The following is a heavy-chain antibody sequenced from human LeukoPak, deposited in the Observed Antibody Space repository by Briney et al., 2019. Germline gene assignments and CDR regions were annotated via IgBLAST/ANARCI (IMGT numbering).Heavy chain of an antibody. V-gene: IGHV1-8*01. D-gene: IGHD3-3*01. CDR2: MNPNSGNT. Sequence: ASVKVSCKASGYTFTSYDINWVRQATGQGLEWMGWMNPNSGNTGYAQKFQGRVTMTRNTSITTAYMELSSLRSEDTAVYYCARGRITIFGVVIHGMDVWGQGTTVTASS. J-gene: IGHJ6*02. CDR1: GYTFTSYD. CDR3: ARGRITIFGVVIHGMDV.